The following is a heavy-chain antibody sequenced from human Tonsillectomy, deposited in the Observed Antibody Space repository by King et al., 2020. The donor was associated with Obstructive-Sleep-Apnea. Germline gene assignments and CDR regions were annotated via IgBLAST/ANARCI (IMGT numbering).Heavy chain of an antibody. Sequence: VQLVESGGGVDQPGRSLRLSCAASGFTFSSYAMHWVRQAPGRGLEWVALNSYDGSNKYYADSVKGRFTISRDNSNNSLQVQMNSLRSEDTAVYDCARREMGRYCSGGSCYGDRGELGYWSQGTLVTASS. V-gene: IGHV3-30*04. CDR3: ARREMGRYCSGGSCYGDRGELGY. CDR2: NSYDGSNK. D-gene: IGHD2-15*01. J-gene: IGHJ1*01. CDR1: GFTFSSYA.